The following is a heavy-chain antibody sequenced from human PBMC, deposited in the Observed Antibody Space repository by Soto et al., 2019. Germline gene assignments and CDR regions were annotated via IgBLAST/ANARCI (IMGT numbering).Heavy chain of an antibody. D-gene: IGHD2-15*01. CDR1: GFTFSSYA. CDR2: IRGSGGST. J-gene: IGHJ4*02. CDR3: AKCRQDIVVVVAADFDY. V-gene: IGHV3-23*01. Sequence: GGSLRLSCAASGFTFSSYAMSWVRQAPGKGLEWVSAIRGSGGSTYYADSVKGRFTISRDNSKNTLYLQMNSLRAEDTAVYYCAKCRQDIVVVVAADFDYWGQGTLVTVSS.